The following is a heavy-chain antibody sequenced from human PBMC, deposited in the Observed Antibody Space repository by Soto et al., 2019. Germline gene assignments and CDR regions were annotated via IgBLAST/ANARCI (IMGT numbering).Heavy chain of an antibody. V-gene: IGHV3-48*01. D-gene: IGHD3-3*02. Sequence: GGSLRLSCAASGFTFSSYSMNWVRQAPGKGLEWVSYISSSSSTIYYADSVKGRFTISRDNAKNSLYLQMNSLRAEDTAVYYCARVASDYYYYYYMDVWGKGTTVTVSS. CDR2: ISSSSSTI. CDR3: ARVASDYYYYYYMDV. J-gene: IGHJ6*03. CDR1: GFTFSSYS.